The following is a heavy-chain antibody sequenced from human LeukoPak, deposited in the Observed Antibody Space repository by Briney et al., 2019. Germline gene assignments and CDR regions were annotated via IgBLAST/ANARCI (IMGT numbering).Heavy chain of an antibody. CDR2: ISYDGNNQ. J-gene: IGHJ4*02. Sequence: GGSLRLSCAVSGFAFSSLAMHWVRQAPGKGLEWVAFISYDGNNQYYADSVKGRFTISRDNAKNSLFLQMNNVRADDTAVYYCARYTYRHDCWGQGTLVTVSS. CDR1: GFAFSSLA. CDR3: ARYTYRHDC. D-gene: IGHD4-11*01. V-gene: IGHV3-30-3*01.